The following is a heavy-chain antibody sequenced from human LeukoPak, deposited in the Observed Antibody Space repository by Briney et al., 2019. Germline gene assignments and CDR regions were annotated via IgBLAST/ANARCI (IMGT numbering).Heavy chain of an antibody. V-gene: IGHV1-2*02. CDR2: TNPNSGGT. CDR3: ARERPDYYDSSGRTSFDY. CDR1: GYTFTGYY. D-gene: IGHD3-22*01. Sequence: ASVKVSCKASGYTFTGYYMHWVRQAPGQGLEWMGWTNPNSGGTNYAQKFQGRVTMTRDTSISTAYMELSRLRSDDTAVYYCARERPDYYDSSGRTSFDYWGQGTLVTVSS. J-gene: IGHJ4*02.